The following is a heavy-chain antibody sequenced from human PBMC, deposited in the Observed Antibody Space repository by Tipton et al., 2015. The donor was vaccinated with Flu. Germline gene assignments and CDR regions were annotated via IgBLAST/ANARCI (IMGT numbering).Heavy chain of an antibody. V-gene: IGHV3-11*01. Sequence: GRFTISRDNAKNSLYLQLNSLRPEDTAIYYCARGGWASDTNNLLDYWGQGTLVTVSS. J-gene: IGHJ4*02. D-gene: IGHD5-18*01. CDR3: ARGGWASDTNNLLDY.